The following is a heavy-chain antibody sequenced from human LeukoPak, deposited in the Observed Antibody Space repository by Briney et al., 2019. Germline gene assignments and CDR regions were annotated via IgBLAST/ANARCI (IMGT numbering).Heavy chain of an antibody. Sequence: ASVKVSCKASGYTFTGYYIHWVRQAPGQGLEGMGWINPNSGGTNYAQKFQGRVTMTRDTSISTAYMELSRLRSDDTAVYYCARDLSYSSSWYDDAFDIWGQGTMVTVSS. V-gene: IGHV1-2*02. D-gene: IGHD6-13*01. J-gene: IGHJ3*02. CDR3: ARDLSYSSSWYDDAFDI. CDR2: INPNSGGT. CDR1: GYTFTGYY.